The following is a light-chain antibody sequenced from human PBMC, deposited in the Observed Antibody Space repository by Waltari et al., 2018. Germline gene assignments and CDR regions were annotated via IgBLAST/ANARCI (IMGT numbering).Light chain of an antibody. CDR1: EGLVHRDGTTY. CDR3: MQGTFWPYT. V-gene: IGKV2-30*02. J-gene: IGKJ2*01. Sequence: DVAMTQSPLSLPVTLGQPASISSSSSEGLVHRDGTTYLNWFHQSPGQSPRRLIYKVSNRDSGVPDRFSGSGSGTDFTLKISRVEAEDVGVYYCMQGTFWPYTFGQGTKLEIK. CDR2: KVS.